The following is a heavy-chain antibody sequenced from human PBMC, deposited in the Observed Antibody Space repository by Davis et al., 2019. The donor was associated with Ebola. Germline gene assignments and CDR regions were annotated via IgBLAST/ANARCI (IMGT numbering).Heavy chain of an antibody. CDR3: ARAGAPGGPFDY. D-gene: IGHD7-27*01. J-gene: IGHJ4*02. V-gene: IGHV3-74*01. CDR1: GFTFSNSW. Sequence: GESLKTSCAASGFTFSNSWMHWVRQAPGEGLVWVSAIKSDGSTITYADSVKGRFTVSRDNAKNTLSLQMNSLRAEDTAVYYCARAGAPGGPFDYWGQGALVTVSS. CDR2: IKSDGSTI.